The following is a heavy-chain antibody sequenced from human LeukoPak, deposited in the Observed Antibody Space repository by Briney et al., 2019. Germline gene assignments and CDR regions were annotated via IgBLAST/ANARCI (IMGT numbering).Heavy chain of an antibody. CDR2: IYYSGST. CDR3: ARGKRSYDILTGYYKAPPDY. Sequence: PSETLSLTCTVSGDSISSGDYYWSWIRQPPGKGLEWLGSIYYSGSTYYNPSLKSRVTISVDTSKNQFSLKLSSVTAADTAVYYCARGKRSYDILTGYYKAPPDYWGQGTLVTVSS. V-gene: IGHV4-30-4*08. CDR1: GDSISSGDYY. D-gene: IGHD3-9*01. J-gene: IGHJ4*02.